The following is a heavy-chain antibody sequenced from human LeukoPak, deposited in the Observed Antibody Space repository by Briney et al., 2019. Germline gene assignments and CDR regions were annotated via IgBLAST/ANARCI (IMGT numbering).Heavy chain of an antibody. J-gene: IGHJ4*02. CDR1: GGTFSSYA. CDR2: IIPIFGTT. V-gene: IGHV1-69*06. CDR3: VKRRGDNGSPDY. D-gene: IGHD4-17*01. Sequence: GASVKVSCKASGGTFSSYAISWVRQAPGQGLEWMGGIIPIFGTTNYAQKFQDRVTITADKSTSTAYMELSSLRSEDTAVYYCVKRRGDNGSPDYWGQGTLVTVSS.